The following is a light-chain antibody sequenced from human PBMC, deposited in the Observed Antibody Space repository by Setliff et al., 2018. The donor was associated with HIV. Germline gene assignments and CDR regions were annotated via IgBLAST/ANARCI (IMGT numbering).Light chain of an antibody. CDR2: QAS. CDR1: SGXVGRYNL. Sequence: QSALTQPASXSGSPGQSITISCTGTSGXVGRYNLVSWYQQQPGKPPKLMIYQASKRPSGVSNRFSGSTSGNTASXXXSGLQAADXXXXSCCSNKGXNTYVFGTGTKVTVL. V-gene: IGLV2-23*01. CDR3: CSNKGXNTYV. J-gene: IGLJ1*01.